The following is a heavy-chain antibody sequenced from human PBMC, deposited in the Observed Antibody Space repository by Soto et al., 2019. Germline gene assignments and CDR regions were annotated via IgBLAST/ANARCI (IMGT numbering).Heavy chain of an antibody. D-gene: IGHD2-21*01. V-gene: IGHV4-30-4*01. CDR2: IYYSGST. CDR1: GGSISSGDYY. CDR3: ARAVLLSPRWFDP. Sequence: QVQLQESGPGLVKPSQTLSLTCTVSGGSISSGDYYWSWIRQPPGKGLEWIGYIYYSGSTYYNPSLKSRVXXSXDXXKNQFSLKLSSVTAADTAVYYCARAVLLSPRWFDPWGQGTLVTVSS. J-gene: IGHJ5*02.